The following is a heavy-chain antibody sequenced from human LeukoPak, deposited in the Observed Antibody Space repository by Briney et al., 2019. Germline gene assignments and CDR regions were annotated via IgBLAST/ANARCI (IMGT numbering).Heavy chain of an antibody. CDR3: ARAPFEGSGWYIYYSDY. CDR1: GGSVSSGSYY. Sequence: SETLSLTCTVSGGSVSSGSYYWSWIRQPPGKGLEWHGYIYYSGSTNYNPSLKSRVTISVDMSKNQFSLKLSSVTAADTAVYYCARAPFEGSGWYIYYSDYRGQGTLVTVSS. D-gene: IGHD6-19*01. V-gene: IGHV4-61*01. J-gene: IGHJ4*02. CDR2: IYYSGST.